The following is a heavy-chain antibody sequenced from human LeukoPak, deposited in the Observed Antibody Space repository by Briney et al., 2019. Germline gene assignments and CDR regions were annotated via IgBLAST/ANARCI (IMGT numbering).Heavy chain of an antibody. CDR1: GFTFSSYW. J-gene: IGHJ3*02. Sequence: GGSLRLSCAASGFTFSSYWMSWVRQAPGKGLEWVANIKQDGSEKYYVDSVKGRFTISRDNAKNSLYLQMNSLRAEDTAVYYCARDTPRYYYDSSGYRSDAFDIWGQGTMVTVSS. D-gene: IGHD3-22*01. CDR2: IKQDGSEK. CDR3: ARDTPRYYYDSSGYRSDAFDI. V-gene: IGHV3-7*01.